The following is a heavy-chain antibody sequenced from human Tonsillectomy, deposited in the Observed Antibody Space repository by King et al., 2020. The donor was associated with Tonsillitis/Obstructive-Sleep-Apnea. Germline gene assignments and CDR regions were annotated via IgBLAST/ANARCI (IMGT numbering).Heavy chain of an antibody. CDR3: ARPHGGAYDYVWGSYRLDY. V-gene: IGHV3-48*03. D-gene: IGHD3-16*02. Sequence: VQLVESGGGLVQPGGSLRLSCAASGFTFSSYEMNWVRQAPGKGLEWVSYISSSGSTIYYADSVKGRFTISRDNAKNPLYLQMNSLRAEDTAVYYCARPHGGAYDYVWGSYRLDYWGQGTLVTVSS. CDR2: ISSSGSTI. J-gene: IGHJ4*02. CDR1: GFTFSSYE.